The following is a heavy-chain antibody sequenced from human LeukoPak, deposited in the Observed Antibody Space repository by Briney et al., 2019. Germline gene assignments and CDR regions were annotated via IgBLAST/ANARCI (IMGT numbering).Heavy chain of an antibody. J-gene: IGHJ4*02. D-gene: IGHD5-18*01. Sequence: PGGSLRLSCAASGFTFSSYGMHWVRQAPGKGLEWVAVIWYGGSNKYYADSVKGRFTISRDNSKNTLYLQMNSLRAEDTAVYYCAVQGKGETAMMWSAIDYWGQGTLVTVSS. CDR1: GFTFSSYG. CDR3: AVQGKGETAMMWSAIDY. V-gene: IGHV3-33*08. CDR2: IWYGGSNK.